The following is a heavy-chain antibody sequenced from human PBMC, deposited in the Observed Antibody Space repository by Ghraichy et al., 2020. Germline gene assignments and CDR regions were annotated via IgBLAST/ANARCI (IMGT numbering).Heavy chain of an antibody. CDR1: GFTFSDYY. V-gene: IGHV3-11*01. CDR2: ISSSGSTI. J-gene: IGHJ6*02. D-gene: IGHD6-6*01. Sequence: GGSLRLSCAASGFTFSDYYMSWIRQAPGKGLEWVSYISSSGSTIYYADSVKGRFTISRDNAKNSLYLQMNSLRAEDTAVYYCARDGDIAARPFYYYGMDVWGQGTTVTVSS. CDR3: ARDGDIAARPFYYYGMDV.